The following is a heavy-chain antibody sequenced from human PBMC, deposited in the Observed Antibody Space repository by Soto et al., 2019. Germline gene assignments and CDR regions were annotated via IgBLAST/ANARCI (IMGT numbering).Heavy chain of an antibody. CDR1: GFNFRNYC. Sequence: GGSMRLSCAAAGFNFRNYCMHWVRQAPGKGLVWVTVISYDGSHKYYADSVKGRFTISRDNSKNTVYLEMNSLRDEDTAVYYCAKRRGDHSNYSWGIDVWGQGTTVTVSS. CDR3: AKRRGDHSNYSWGIDV. CDR2: ISYDGSHK. V-gene: IGHV3-30*18. J-gene: IGHJ6*02. D-gene: IGHD4-4*01.